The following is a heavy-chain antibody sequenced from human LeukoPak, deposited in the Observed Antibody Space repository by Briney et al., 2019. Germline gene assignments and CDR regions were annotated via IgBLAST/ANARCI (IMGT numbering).Heavy chain of an antibody. Sequence: GGSLRLSCAASGFTFSSFGMHWVRQAPGKGLGWVAFIRYDGSNKYYADSVKGPFTISRDNSKNTLYLQINTLRAEDTAVYYCAKGRLFYDFWSGTLFDPWGQGTLVTASS. J-gene: IGHJ5*02. CDR2: IRYDGSNK. V-gene: IGHV3-30*02. D-gene: IGHD3-3*01. CDR1: GFTFSSFG. CDR3: AKGRLFYDFWSGTLFDP.